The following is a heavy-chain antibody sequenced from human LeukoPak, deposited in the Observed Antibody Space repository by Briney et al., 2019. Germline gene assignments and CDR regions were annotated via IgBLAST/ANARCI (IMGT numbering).Heavy chain of an antibody. CDR3: ARSARIAVAGRSDRFFDY. CDR2: INHSGST. Sequence: SETLSLTCAVYGGSFSGYYWSWIRQPPGKGLEWIGEINHSGSTNYNPSLKSRVTISVDTSKNQFSLKLSSVTAADTAVYYCARSARIAVAGRSDRFFDYWGQGTLVTVSS. J-gene: IGHJ4*02. V-gene: IGHV4-34*01. D-gene: IGHD6-19*01. CDR1: GGSFSGYY.